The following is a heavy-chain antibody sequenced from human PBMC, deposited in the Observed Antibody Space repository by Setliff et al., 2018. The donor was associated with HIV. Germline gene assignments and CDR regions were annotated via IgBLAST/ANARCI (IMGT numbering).Heavy chain of an antibody. CDR2: IYHSGKT. CDR3: ASRVYYYDSSGYLREEGFDP. V-gene: IGHV4-39*01. J-gene: IGHJ5*02. Sequence: PSETLSLTCSVSGGSINNNKYYWSWIRQPPGKGLEWTGSIYHSGKTYYNPSLNSRLTISVDTSKNQFSLKLSSVTAADAAVYYCASRVYYYDSSGYLREEGFDPWGQGTLVTVSS. CDR1: GGSINNNKYY. D-gene: IGHD3-22*01.